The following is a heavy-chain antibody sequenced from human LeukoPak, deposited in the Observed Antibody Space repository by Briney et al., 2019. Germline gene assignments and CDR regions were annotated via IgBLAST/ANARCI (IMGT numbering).Heavy chain of an antibody. Sequence: GGSLRLSCAAFGFTFSIYRMSWVRQAPGKGLEWVANIKEDGNEKYYVDSVKGRFTISRDNAKKSLFLQMNSLRAEDTAVYYCTRVGYSYGYPYFGYWGQGTLVTVSS. CDR3: TRVGYSYGYPYFGY. V-gene: IGHV3-7*04. CDR1: GFTFSIYR. CDR2: IKEDGNEK. D-gene: IGHD5-18*01. J-gene: IGHJ4*02.